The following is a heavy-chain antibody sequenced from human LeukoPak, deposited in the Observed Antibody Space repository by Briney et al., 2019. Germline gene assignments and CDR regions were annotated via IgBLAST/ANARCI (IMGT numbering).Heavy chain of an antibody. CDR1: GFTFSRYS. CDR2: ISSSSSYI. J-gene: IGHJ4*02. V-gene: IGHV3-21*01. CDR3: ARENGRGAIFDY. Sequence: GGSLRLSCAASGFTFSRYSMKWVRQAPGKGLEWVSSISSSSSYIYYADSVKGRFTISRDNAKNSLYLQMNSLRAEDTAVYYCARENGRGAIFDYWGQGTLVTVSS. D-gene: IGHD3-10*02.